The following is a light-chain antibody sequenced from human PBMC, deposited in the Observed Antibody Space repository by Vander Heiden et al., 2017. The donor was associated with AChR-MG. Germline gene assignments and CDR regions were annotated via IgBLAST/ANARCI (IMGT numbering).Light chain of an antibody. V-gene: IGKV3-15*01. CDR1: QSVSSN. CDR3: QQYNNWPPQ. Sequence: EIVMTQSPATLSVSPGERATLSCRASQSVSSNLAWYQQKPGQAPRLLIDGASTRATGIPARFSGSGSGTEFTLTISSLQSEDFAVYYGQQYNNWPPQVGQGTKVEIK. J-gene: IGKJ1*01. CDR2: GAS.